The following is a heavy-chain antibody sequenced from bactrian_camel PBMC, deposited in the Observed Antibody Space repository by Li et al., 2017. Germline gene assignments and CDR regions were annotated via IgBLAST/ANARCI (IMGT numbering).Heavy chain of an antibody. D-gene: IGHD4*01. J-gene: IGHJ4*01. Sequence: DVQLVESGGGLVQPGGSLRLSCAASGFTFSSYDMSWVRQAPGKGLEWVSHINSGGSITYYTDSVKGRFTISRDNTKNTVYLQMNSLKSEDTALYCCAKDLNSLTPAVSPPSSIAYSDWGQGTQVTVS. CDR3: AKDLNSLTPAVSPPSSIAYSD. CDR2: INSGGSIT. V-gene: IGHV3S40*01. CDR1: GFTFSSYD.